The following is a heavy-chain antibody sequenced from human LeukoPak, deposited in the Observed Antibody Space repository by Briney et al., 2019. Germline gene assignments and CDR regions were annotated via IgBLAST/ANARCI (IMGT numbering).Heavy chain of an antibody. CDR1: GGSISSYY. J-gene: IGHJ4*02. Sequence: SETLSLTCTVSGGSISSYYWSWIRQPAGKGLEWIGRIYTSGSTNYNPSLKSRVTMSVDTSKDQFSLKLSSVTAADTAVYYCARVEDYYGSGSPIWGQGTLVTVSS. V-gene: IGHV4-4*07. D-gene: IGHD3-10*01. CDR3: ARVEDYYGSGSPI. CDR2: IYTSGST.